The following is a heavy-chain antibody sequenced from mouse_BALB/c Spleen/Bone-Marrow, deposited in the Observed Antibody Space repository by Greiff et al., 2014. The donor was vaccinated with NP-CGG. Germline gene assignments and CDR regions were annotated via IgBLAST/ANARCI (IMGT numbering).Heavy chain of an antibody. V-gene: IGHV1S81*02. Sequence: LQQSGAALVQTRSSVPLSCKASHYTFTSYYMYWVKQRPGQGLEWIGEINPSNGGTNFNEKFKSRATLTVDKSSSTAYMQLSSLTSEDSAVYYCTRLPHWGQGTSVTVSS. D-gene: IGHD5-1*01. CDR1: HYTFTSYY. CDR2: INPSNGGT. CDR3: TRLPH. J-gene: IGHJ4*01.